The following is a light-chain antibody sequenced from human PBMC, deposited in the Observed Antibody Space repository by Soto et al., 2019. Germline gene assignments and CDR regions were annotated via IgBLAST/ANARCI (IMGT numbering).Light chain of an antibody. CDR2: EVT. CDR1: SSDVGGYDY. V-gene: IGLV2-14*01. J-gene: IGLJ1*01. CDR3: LSKRGDTTEV. Sequence: QSVLTQPASVSGSPGQSITISCTGTSSDVGGYDYVSWYQQHPGKAPKLIIYEVTNRPSGVSNRFSGSKSGNTASLTISGLQAEDEADYYCLSKRGDTTEVFGTGTKVTVL.